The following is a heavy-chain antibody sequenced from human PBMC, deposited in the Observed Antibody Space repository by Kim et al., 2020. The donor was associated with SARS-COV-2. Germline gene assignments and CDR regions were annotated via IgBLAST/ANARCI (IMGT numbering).Heavy chain of an antibody. J-gene: IGHJ1*01. D-gene: IGHD1-1*01. Sequence: SETLSLTCTVSGASITSYYWSWIRQAPGKGLECIGYISYTGSPNYNPSLKSRVTMSVGTSTTQFSLNLSSLTAADTAIYYCAISRGIRDSYNYLQYF. CDR2: ISYTGSP. V-gene: IGHV4-59*01. CDR1: GASITSYY. CDR3: AISRGIRDSYNYLQYF.